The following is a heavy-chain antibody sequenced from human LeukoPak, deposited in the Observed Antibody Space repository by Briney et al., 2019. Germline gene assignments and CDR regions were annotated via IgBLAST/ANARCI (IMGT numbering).Heavy chain of an antibody. CDR2: VSSSATTI. D-gene: IGHD2-2*01. V-gene: IGHV3-48*03. CDR3: LRVYCSTTSCYGVDS. J-gene: IGHJ4*02. Sequence: GGSLRLSCAASGFIFKNYEMNWVRQAPGGGREWVYSVSSSATTIYYTDSVKGRFTISRDNAKNSLFLQMNSLRVEDSAVYYCLRVYCSTTSCYGVDSWGQGTLVTVSS. CDR1: GFIFKNYE.